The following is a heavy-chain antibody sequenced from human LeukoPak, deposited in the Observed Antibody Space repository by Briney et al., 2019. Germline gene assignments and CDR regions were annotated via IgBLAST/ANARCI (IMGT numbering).Heavy chain of an antibody. D-gene: IGHD3-3*01. V-gene: IGHV4-34*01. CDR1: GGSFSGYY. J-gene: IGHJ4*02. CDR3: ARLSITLFGVVSAHFDH. CDR2: INHSGST. Sequence: SETLSLTCAVFGGSFSGYYWSWLRQPPGKGLEWIGEINHSGSTDYNPSLKSRVTISGDSSKNQFSLNLNSVTAADTAVYYCARLSITLFGVVSAHFDHWGQGTLVTVSS.